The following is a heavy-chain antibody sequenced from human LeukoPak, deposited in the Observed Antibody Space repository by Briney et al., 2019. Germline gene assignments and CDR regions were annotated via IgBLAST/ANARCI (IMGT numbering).Heavy chain of an antibody. Sequence: GSSVTVSCMASGGTFDHYAVNWVREAHGLGLEWMGRIIPMLGKTNSAQKFQDRFTFTADKSTGTAYMELTHLRPDDTAVYFCARGLFGGFAAAPFDHWGQGTPVTVSP. D-gene: IGHD3-10*01. CDR3: ARGLFGGFAAAPFDH. CDR1: GGTFDHYA. V-gene: IGHV1-69*04. J-gene: IGHJ4*02. CDR2: IIPMLGKT.